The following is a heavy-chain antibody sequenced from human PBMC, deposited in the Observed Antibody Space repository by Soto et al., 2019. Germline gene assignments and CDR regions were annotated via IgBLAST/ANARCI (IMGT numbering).Heavy chain of an antibody. CDR1: GGSISSGDYY. V-gene: IGHV4-30-4*01. CDR3: ARVKARGRRHDY. D-gene: IGHD2-15*01. Sequence: QVQLQESGPGLVKPSQTLSLTCTVSGGSISSGDYYWSWIRQPPGKGLEWIGYIYYSGSTYYKASLKSRVTISLDTSKNQFSLKLSSVTAADTAVYYCARVKARGRRHDYWGQGTLVTVSS. CDR2: IYYSGST. J-gene: IGHJ4*02.